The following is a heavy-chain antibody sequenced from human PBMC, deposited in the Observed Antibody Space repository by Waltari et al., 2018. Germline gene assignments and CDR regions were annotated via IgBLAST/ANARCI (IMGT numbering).Heavy chain of an antibody. CDR3: ARVDYHYTGLTYYFDY. V-gene: IGHV3-20*01. J-gene: IGHJ4*02. CDR1: GFTFYDYG. CDR2: ISWNGGSI. Sequence: EVQLVESGGGVVRPGGSLSLSCSASGFTFYDYGMTWVRPVPGEGLEWVVGISWNGGSIGYADSVKGRFTISRDNAKNSLYLQINSLRAEDTALYHCARVDYHYTGLTYYFDYWGQGALVTVSS. D-gene: IGHD2-8*02.